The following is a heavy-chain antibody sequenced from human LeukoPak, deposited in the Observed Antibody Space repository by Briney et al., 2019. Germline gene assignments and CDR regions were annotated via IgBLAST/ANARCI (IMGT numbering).Heavy chain of an antibody. Sequence: PGGSLRLSCAASGFTFSRNSMNWVRQPPGKGLEWIGSIYYSGSTYYNPSLKSRVTISVDTSKNQFSLRLSSVTAADTALYYCAKDQYNSGWFDYWGQGTLVTVSS. D-gene: IGHD6-19*01. CDR1: GFTFSRNS. V-gene: IGHV4-39*07. CDR2: IYYSGST. CDR3: AKDQYNSGWFDY. J-gene: IGHJ4*02.